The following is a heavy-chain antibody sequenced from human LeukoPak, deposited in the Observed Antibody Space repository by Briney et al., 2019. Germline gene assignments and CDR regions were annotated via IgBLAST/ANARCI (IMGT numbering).Heavy chain of an antibody. CDR3: ARLPRIPSSGSYNSPFYYFDY. Sequence: SETLSLTCTVSGGSISSSTCYWGLIRQPPGKGLEWIGNINYSGSTYYNPSLKSRITISVDTSKNQFSLRLSSMTAADTAVYYCARLPRIPSSGSYNSPFYYFDYWGQGILVTASS. CDR1: GGSISSSTCY. J-gene: IGHJ4*02. CDR2: INYSGST. D-gene: IGHD3-10*01. V-gene: IGHV4-39*01.